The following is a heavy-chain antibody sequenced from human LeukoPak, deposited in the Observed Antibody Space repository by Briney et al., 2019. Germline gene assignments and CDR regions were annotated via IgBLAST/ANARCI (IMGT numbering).Heavy chain of an antibody. CDR1: GFTFSSYA. D-gene: IGHD6-13*01. Sequence: PGGSLRLSCAASGFTFSSYAMSWVRQAPGKGLEWVSAISGGGGSTYYADSVKGRFTISRDNSKNTLYLQMNSLRAEDTAVYYCAIFSIAAAQGSCWGQGTLVTVPS. CDR2: ISGGGGST. J-gene: IGHJ4*02. CDR3: AIFSIAAAQGSC. V-gene: IGHV3-23*01.